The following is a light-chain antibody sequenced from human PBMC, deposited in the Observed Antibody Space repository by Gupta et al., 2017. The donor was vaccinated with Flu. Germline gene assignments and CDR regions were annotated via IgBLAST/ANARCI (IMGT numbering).Light chain of an antibody. CDR2: DVS. CDR1: SSDVGGYNY. V-gene: IGLV2-11*01. Sequence: QSALTQPRSVSGSPGQSVTISCTGTSSDVGGYNYVSWYQQHPGKAPKLMIYDVSKRPSGVPDRFSGSKPGNTASLTISGLQAEDEADYYCCSYAGSYPHVVFGGGTKLTVL. J-gene: IGLJ2*01. CDR3: CSYAGSYPHVV.